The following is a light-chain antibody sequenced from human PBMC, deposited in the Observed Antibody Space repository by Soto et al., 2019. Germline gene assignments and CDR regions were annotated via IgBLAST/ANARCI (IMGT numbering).Light chain of an antibody. CDR1: QSVRSSY. J-gene: IGKJ1*01. Sequence: EIVLTQSPGTLSLPPGERATLSCGASQSVRSSYLAWYQQKFGQAPRLLIYGASSRATGIPDRFSGSGSGTDFTLTISRLEPEDFAVYYCQQYGSSSWTFGQGTKVDIK. CDR3: QQYGSSSWT. CDR2: GAS. V-gene: IGKV3-20*01.